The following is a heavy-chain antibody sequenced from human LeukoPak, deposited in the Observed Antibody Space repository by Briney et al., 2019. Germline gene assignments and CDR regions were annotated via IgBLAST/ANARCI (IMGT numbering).Heavy chain of an antibody. D-gene: IGHD3-10*01. CDR3: ARGAFGELLYDY. CDR2: ISAYNGNT. J-gene: IGHJ4*02. CDR1: GYTFTSYY. Sequence: ASVKVSCKASGYTFTSYYMHWVRQAPGQGLEWMGWISAYNGNTNYAQKLQGRVTMTTDTSTSTAYMELRSLRSDDTAVYYCARGAFGELLYDYWGQGTLVTVSS. V-gene: IGHV1-18*04.